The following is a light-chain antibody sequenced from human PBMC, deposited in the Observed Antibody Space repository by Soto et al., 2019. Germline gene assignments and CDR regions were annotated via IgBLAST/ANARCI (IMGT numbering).Light chain of an antibody. CDR2: QDT. V-gene: IGLV3-1*01. J-gene: IGLJ2*01. Sequence: SYELTQPPSVSVSPGQTASITCFGDKLADKYASWYQVKPGQSPVLVIYQDTKRPSGIPERFSGSTSGTTATLTISGTQGMDEADYFCQAWDTSAVIVGGGTKLTVL. CDR1: KLADKY. CDR3: QAWDTSAVI.